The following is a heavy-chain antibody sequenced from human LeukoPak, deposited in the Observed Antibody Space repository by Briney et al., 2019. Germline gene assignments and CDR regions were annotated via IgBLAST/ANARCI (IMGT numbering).Heavy chain of an antibody. V-gene: IGHV3-66*02. J-gene: IGHJ4*02. Sequence: PGGSLRLSCAASGFTVSSNYMSWVRQAPGKGLEWVSVIYSGGSTYYADSVKGRFTISRDNSKNTLYLQMNSLRAEDTAVYYCNIAAAGTGFDYWGQGTLVTVSS. CDR2: IYSGGST. CDR1: GFTVSSNY. D-gene: IGHD6-13*01. CDR3: NIAAAGTGFDY.